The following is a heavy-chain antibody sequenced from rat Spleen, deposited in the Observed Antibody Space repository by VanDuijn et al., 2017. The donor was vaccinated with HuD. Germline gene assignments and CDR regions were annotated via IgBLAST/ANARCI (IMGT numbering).Heavy chain of an antibody. CDR3: VRQGYLRDWYFDF. Sequence: EVQLVESGGGSVQPGRSMRLSCAVSGLSFSDYNMAWVRQAPKKGLEWVATISYDGSSTYYRDSVKGRFTISRDNAKSTLYLQMDSLGSEDMATYYCVRQGYLRDWYFDFWGPGTMVTVSS. V-gene: IGHV5-7*01. J-gene: IGHJ1*01. CDR1: GLSFSDYN. D-gene: IGHD2-5*01. CDR2: ISYDGSST.